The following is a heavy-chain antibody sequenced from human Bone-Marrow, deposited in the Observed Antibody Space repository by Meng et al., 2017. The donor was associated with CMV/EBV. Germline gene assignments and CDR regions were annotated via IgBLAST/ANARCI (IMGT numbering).Heavy chain of an antibody. V-gene: IGHV1-2*02. Sequence: ASVKVSCKASGYTFTNYGISWVRQAPGQGLEWMGWINPNSGGTNYAQKFQGRVTMTRDTSISTAYMELSRLRSDDTAVYYCAREWVRRRFLEWFKWFDPWGQGTLVTVSS. CDR1: GYTFTNYG. CDR3: AREWVRRRFLEWFKWFDP. D-gene: IGHD3-3*01. J-gene: IGHJ5*02. CDR2: INPNSGGT.